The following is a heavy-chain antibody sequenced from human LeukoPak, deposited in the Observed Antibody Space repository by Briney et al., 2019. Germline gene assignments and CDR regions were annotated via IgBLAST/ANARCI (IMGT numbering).Heavy chain of an antibody. CDR1: GGSFSGYY. Sequence: DPSETLSLTCAVYGGSFSGYYWSWIRQPPGKGLEWIGEINHSGSTNYNPSLKSRVTISVDTSKNQFSLKLSSVTAADTAVYYCARTTEGGYSNGYFYYYYMDVWGKGTTVTISS. CDR3: ARTTEGGYSNGYFYYYYMDV. D-gene: IGHD4-11*01. CDR2: INHSGST. V-gene: IGHV4-34*01. J-gene: IGHJ6*03.